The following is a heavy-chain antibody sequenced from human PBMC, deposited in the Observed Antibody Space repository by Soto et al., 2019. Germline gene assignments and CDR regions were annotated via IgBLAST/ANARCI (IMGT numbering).Heavy chain of an antibody. CDR2: ISDRGDI. Sequence: SETLSVTCSVSGRTIINSYWNWFRQSPGKGLEWIGQISDRGDINYNPPLESRVAISTDTSKNQVSLTLTAVNAADTAVYFCARGRHWFGPWGQGTLVTVSS. V-gene: IGHV4-59*08. CDR3: ARGRHWFGP. CDR1: GRTIINSY. J-gene: IGHJ5*02.